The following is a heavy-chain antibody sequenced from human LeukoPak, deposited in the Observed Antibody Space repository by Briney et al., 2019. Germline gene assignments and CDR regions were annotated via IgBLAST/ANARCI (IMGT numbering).Heavy chain of an antibody. V-gene: IGHV3-69-1*01. CDR2: FTISSHI. CDR3: ARDRGVVVPATYYYYGMDV. D-gene: IGHD2-2*01. J-gene: IGHJ6*02. Sequence: LRLLCSAYWMSFGYDAIVWVRGCPGLGQELVSAFTISSHIYYADSVKGRFTISRDNAKNSLYLQMNSLRAEDTAVYYCARDRGVVVPATYYYYGMDVWGQGTTVTVSS. CDR1: WMSFGYDA.